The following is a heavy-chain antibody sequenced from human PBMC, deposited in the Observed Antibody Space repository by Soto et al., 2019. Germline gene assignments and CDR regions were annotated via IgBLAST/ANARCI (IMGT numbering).Heavy chain of an antibody. V-gene: IGHV4-30-4*01. CDR3: ARGGRYYYDSSGYQHAYYYYGMDV. D-gene: IGHD3-22*01. J-gene: IGHJ6*02. Sequence: SETLSLTCTVSGGSISSGDYYWSWIRQPPGKGLEWIGYIYYSGSTYYNPSLKSRVTISVDTSKNQFSLKLSSVTAADTAVYYCARGGRYYYDSSGYQHAYYYYGMDVWGQGTTVTVSS. CDR2: IYYSGST. CDR1: GGSISSGDYY.